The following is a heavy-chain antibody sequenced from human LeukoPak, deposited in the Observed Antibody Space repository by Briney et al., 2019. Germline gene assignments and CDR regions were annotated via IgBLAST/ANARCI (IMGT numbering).Heavy chain of an antibody. J-gene: IGHJ4*02. CDR2: ISSYNCNT. Sequence: ASVKVSCKASGYTFTSYGISWVRQAPGQGLEWVGWISSYNCNTNYAQKLQSRVTMTTDTSTSTVYMELRSVRADDSSVYYCARWGLVGATWYFDYWGQGTLVTVSS. V-gene: IGHV1-18*01. CDR1: GYTFTSYG. CDR3: ARWGLVGATWYFDY. D-gene: IGHD1-26*01.